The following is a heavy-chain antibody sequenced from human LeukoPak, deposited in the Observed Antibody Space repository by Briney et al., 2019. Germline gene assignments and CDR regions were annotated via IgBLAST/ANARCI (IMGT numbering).Heavy chain of an antibody. V-gene: IGHV3-23*01. CDR1: GVSFSNFA. D-gene: IGHD2/OR15-2a*01. CDR2: ITGSGGST. CDR3: AKVQRFHYYYGMHV. Sequence: QPAGSLVLSCVSSGVSFSNFAMNWVRQAPGKGLEGVSGITGSGGSTNYADSVKGRFTISRDNSKNTLFLQMNTLRAEDTAVYYCAKVQRFHYYYGMHVWGQGTTVTVSS. J-gene: IGHJ6*02.